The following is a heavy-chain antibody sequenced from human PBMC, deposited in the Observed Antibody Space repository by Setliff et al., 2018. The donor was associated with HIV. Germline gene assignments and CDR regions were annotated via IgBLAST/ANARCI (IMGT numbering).Heavy chain of an antibody. D-gene: IGHD3-22*01. CDR1: GGSISSTTYF. CDR2: IHYSGST. Sequence: PSETLSLTCTVSGGSISSTTYFWGWIRQPPGEGLEWIGSIHYSGSTYYNPSLKSRVTTSVDTSKNQFSLKLTSVTAADTAVFYCARHHYDRSGYYSGPQYYFDSWGQGTLVTVSS. CDR3: ARHHYDRSGYYSGPQYYFDS. V-gene: IGHV4-39*01. J-gene: IGHJ4*02.